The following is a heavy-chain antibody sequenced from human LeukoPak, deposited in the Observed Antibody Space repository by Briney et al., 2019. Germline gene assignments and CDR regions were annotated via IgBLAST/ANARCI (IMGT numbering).Heavy chain of an antibody. CDR1: GVSFSGYY. CDR3: ARKRSSSWYTKVAGTSIYNWFDP. CDR2: INHSGST. V-gene: IGHV4-34*01. Sequence: PSETLSLTCAVYGVSFSGYYWSWVRQPPGKGLEWIGEINHSGSTNYNPSLKRRVTISVDTSKNQFSLKLSSVTAADTAVYYCARKRSSSWYTKVAGTSIYNWFDPWGQGTLVTVSS. D-gene: IGHD6-13*01. J-gene: IGHJ5*02.